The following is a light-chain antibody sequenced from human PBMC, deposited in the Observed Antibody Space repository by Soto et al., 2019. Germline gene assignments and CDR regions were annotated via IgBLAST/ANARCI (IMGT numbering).Light chain of an antibody. V-gene: IGKV3-15*01. CDR2: GAS. Sequence: EIVMTQSPATLSVSPGERATLSCRASQSVSSNYLAWYQQKPAQAPSLLIYGASTRATGIPARVSGSGSGTEFALTISSLQSEDFAVYYCQQYNHWPPRTFGGGTKVDIK. CDR3: QQYNHWPPRT. CDR1: QSVSSN. J-gene: IGKJ4*01.